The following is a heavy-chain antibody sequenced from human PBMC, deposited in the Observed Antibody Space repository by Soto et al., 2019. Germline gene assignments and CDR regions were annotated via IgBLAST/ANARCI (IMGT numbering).Heavy chain of an antibody. J-gene: IGHJ6*02. D-gene: IGHD5-18*01. V-gene: IGHV4-34*01. Sequence: QVQLQQWGAGLLKPSETLSLTCAVYGGSFSGYYWNWIRQPPGKGLEWIGEIHHSGSTNYNPSLKSRVTISVDTSRNQFSLKLSSVTAADTAVYYCAGYRGSDPYYFHYYGMDVWGQGTTVTVSS. CDR1: GGSFSGYY. CDR2: IHHSGST. CDR3: AGYRGSDPYYFHYYGMDV.